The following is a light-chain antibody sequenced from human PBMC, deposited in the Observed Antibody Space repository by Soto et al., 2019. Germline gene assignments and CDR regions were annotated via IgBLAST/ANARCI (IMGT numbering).Light chain of an antibody. Sequence: DIQMTQSPSTLSASVGDTVSITCRASQSISGWMAWYQQKPGKVPKLLIFDASSLESGVPSRFSGSGSGTIFTLTISGLQPGDFAPYYCQQYNSYPYTFGQGTKLEIK. CDR3: QQYNSYPYT. V-gene: IGKV1-5*01. CDR1: QSISGW. J-gene: IGKJ2*01. CDR2: DAS.